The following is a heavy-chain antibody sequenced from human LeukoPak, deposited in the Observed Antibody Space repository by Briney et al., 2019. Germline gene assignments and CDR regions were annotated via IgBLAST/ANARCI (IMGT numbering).Heavy chain of an antibody. CDR2: IIPIFGTA. Sequence: SVNVSCKASGGIYSSYVISGVRQAAGQGLEWMGGIIPIFGTANYAQKFQGRVTITADDYTSTAYMELSSLRSEDTAVYYCARDDGSGSYYNGLDAFDIWGQGTMVTVSS. CDR3: ARDDGSGSYYNGLDAFDI. D-gene: IGHD3-10*01. V-gene: IGHV1-69*13. J-gene: IGHJ3*02. CDR1: GGIYSSYV.